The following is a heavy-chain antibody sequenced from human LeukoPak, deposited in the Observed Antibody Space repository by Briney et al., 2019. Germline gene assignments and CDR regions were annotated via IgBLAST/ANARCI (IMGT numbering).Heavy chain of an antibody. V-gene: IGHV4-61*01. CDR2: MYYSGST. Sequence: SSETPSLTCTVSGASVSSGSYYWSWIRQPPGKGLEWIGYMYYSGSTNYNPSLKSRVTISVDTSKNQFSLKLSSVTAADTAVYYCARFPPGIAVAGHNDYWGQGTLVIVSS. J-gene: IGHJ4*02. CDR1: GASVSSGSYY. D-gene: IGHD6-19*01. CDR3: ARFPPGIAVAGHNDY.